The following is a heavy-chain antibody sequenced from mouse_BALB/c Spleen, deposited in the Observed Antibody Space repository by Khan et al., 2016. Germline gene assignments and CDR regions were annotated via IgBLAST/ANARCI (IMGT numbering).Heavy chain of an antibody. CDR3: ARHYVGFFDY. D-gene: IGHD1-1*02. CDR1: GYSITSDYA. J-gene: IGHJ2*01. CDR2: ISYSGST. Sequence: EVQLQESGPGLVKPSQSLSLTCTVTGYSITSDYAWNWIRQFPGNQLEWMGYISYSGSTSYHPSLKSRISITRDTSRNQFFLQLNSVTTEDTAIYYCARHYVGFFDYWGQGTTLTVSS. V-gene: IGHV3-2*02.